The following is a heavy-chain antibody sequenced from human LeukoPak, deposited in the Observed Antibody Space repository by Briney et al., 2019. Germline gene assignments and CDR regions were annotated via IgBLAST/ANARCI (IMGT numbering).Heavy chain of an antibody. CDR1: GFTFSSYG. CDR2: IWYDGSNK. J-gene: IGHJ4*02. D-gene: IGHD3-22*01. Sequence: GGSLRLSCAASGFTFSSYGMHWVRQAPGKGLEWVAVIWYDGSNKYYADSVKGRFTISRDNSKNTLYLQMSSLRAEDTAVYYCARDLNSDSSGYYYWGQGTLVTVSS. V-gene: IGHV3-33*01. CDR3: ARDLNSDSSGYYY.